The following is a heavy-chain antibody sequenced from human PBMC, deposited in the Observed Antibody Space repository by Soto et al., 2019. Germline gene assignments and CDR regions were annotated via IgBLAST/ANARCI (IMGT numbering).Heavy chain of an antibody. CDR3: ARASGIAAAGTGWFDP. CDR1: GYTFTSYG. D-gene: IGHD6-13*01. CDR2: ISAYNGNT. J-gene: IGHJ5*02. V-gene: IGHV1-18*01. Sequence: GASVKVSCKASGYTFTSYGISWVRQAPGQGLEWMGWISAYNGNTNYAQKLQGRVTMTTDTSTSTAYMELRSLRSDDTAVYYCARASGIAAAGTGWFDPWGQGTLVTVSS.